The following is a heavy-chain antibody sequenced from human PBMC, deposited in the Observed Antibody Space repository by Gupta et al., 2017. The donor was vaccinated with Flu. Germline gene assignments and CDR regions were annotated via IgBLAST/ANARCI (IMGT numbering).Heavy chain of an antibody. CDR3: EPIGIVRGCAVDY. D-gene: IGHD1-26*01. CDR1: WFTFSAYA. Sequence: VQLCDAGGGFVQPGESLRVSCAASWFTFSAYAITWVRQAPGKGLEWVSAITANGDRTDSADSVKGRFAISRDNSKNTMYLQMNSLRAEDTAVYYCEPIGIVRGCAVDYWGQGSLVTVSS. V-gene: IGHV3-23*01. J-gene: IGHJ4*02. CDR2: ITANGDRT.